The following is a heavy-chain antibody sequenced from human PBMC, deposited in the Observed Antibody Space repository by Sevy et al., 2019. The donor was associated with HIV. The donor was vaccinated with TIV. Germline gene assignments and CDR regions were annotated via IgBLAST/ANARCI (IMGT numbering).Heavy chain of an antibody. CDR1: GFTFSNYE. Sequence: GGSLRLSCIASGFTFSNYEMNWVRQAPGKGLEWVSYITSSGSTIYYADSVKGRFTISRDNGKNSLYLQMNSLRAEDTAVYYCARATYYYDTSGPYFFDFWGQRTLVTVSS. CDR3: ARATYYYDTSGPYFFDF. V-gene: IGHV3-48*03. J-gene: IGHJ4*02. D-gene: IGHD3-22*01. CDR2: ITSSGSTI.